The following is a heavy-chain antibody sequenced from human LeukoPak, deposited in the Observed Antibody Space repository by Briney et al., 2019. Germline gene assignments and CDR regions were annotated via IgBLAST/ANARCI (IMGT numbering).Heavy chain of an antibody. CDR2: INPNSGGT. Sequence: ASVKVSCKASGYTFTGYYMHWVRQAPGQGLEWMGWINPNSGGTNYAQKFQGRVTMTRDTPISTAYMELSRLRSDDTAVYYCARDLVPSYIAAAGAGNWLDPWGQGTLVTVSS. CDR3: ARDLVPSYIAAAGAGNWLDP. D-gene: IGHD6-13*01. J-gene: IGHJ5*02. V-gene: IGHV1-2*02. CDR1: GYTFTGYY.